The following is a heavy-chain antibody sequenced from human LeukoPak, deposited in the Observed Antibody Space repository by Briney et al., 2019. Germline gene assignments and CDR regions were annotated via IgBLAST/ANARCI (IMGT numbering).Heavy chain of an antibody. V-gene: IGHV1-69*05. CDR2: IIPIFGTA. D-gene: IGHD3-22*01. J-gene: IGHJ4*02. CDR1: GGTFSSYA. CDR3: ARDGTYDSSGYYSY. Sequence: EASVKVSCKASGGTFSSYAISWVRQAPGQGLEWMGGIIPIFGTANYAQKFQGRVTITTDESTSTAYMELSSLRSEDTAVYYCARDGTYDSSGYYSYWGQGTLVTVSS.